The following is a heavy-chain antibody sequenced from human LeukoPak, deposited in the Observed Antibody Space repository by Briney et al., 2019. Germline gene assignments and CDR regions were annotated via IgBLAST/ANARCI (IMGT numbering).Heavy chain of an antibody. D-gene: IGHD2-2*01. V-gene: IGHV1-24*01. CDR3: ASACSSTSCHVLDYMDV. CDR2: FDPEDGET. Sequence: GASVKVSCKVSGYTLTELSMHWVRQAPGKGLEWMGGFDPEDGETIYAQKFQGRVTMTEDTSTDTAYMELSSLRSDDTAVYYCASACSSTSCHVLDYMDVWGKGTTVTVSS. J-gene: IGHJ6*03. CDR1: GYTLTELS.